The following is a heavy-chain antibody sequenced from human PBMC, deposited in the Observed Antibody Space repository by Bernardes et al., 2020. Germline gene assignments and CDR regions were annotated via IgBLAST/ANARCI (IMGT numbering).Heavy chain of an antibody. J-gene: IGHJ4*02. CDR3: ATSDPLSYDYIWGSYRYTADY. Sequence: ASVKVSCKVSGYTLTELSMHWVRQAPGKGLEWMGGFDPEDGETIYAQKFQGRVTMTEDTSTDTAYMELSSLRSEDTAVYYCATSDPLSYDYIWGSYRYTADYWGQGTLVTASS. D-gene: IGHD3-16*02. V-gene: IGHV1-24*01. CDR2: FDPEDGET. CDR1: GYTLTELS.